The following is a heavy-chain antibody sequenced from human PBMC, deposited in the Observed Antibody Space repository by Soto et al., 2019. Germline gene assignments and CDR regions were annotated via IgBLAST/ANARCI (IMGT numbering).Heavy chain of an antibody. V-gene: IGHV1-69*02. CDR3: ATDYRDGYNIPFDY. CDR1: GGTFGNYP. CDR2: VIPILGMG. D-gene: IGHD5-12*01. Sequence: VQLVQSGAEVKQPGSSVKVSCKTSGGTFGNYPINWVRQAPGQGLEWMGRVIPILGMGSYAQKFQGRFTITADRSTSTAYMELSSLRSDDTAVYYCATDYRDGYNIPFDYWGQGTLVTVSS. J-gene: IGHJ4*02.